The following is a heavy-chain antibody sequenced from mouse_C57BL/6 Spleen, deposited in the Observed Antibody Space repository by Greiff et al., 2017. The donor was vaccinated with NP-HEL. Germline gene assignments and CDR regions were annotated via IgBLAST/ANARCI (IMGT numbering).Heavy chain of an antibody. CDR1: GYTFTSYW. Sequence: QVQLKQPGAELVRPGSSVKLSCKASGYTFTSYWMHWVKQRPIQGLEWIGNIDPSDSETHYNQKFKDKATLTVDKSSSTAYMQLSSLTSEDSAVYYCARSNLLYYGSSYDYWGQGTTLTVSS. CDR3: ARSNLLYYGSSYDY. V-gene: IGHV1-52*01. J-gene: IGHJ2*01. D-gene: IGHD1-1*01. CDR2: IDPSDSET.